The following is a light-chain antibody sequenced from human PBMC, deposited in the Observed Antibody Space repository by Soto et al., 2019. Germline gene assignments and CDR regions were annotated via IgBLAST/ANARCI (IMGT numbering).Light chain of an antibody. CDR2: DAS. J-gene: IGKJ2*01. CDR3: QQRSNWPLMYT. V-gene: IGKV3-11*01. Sequence: EIVLTQSPATLSLSPGETATLSCRASQSVSSSLAWYQQKPGQAPRLLLYDASHRATGIPARFSGSGCGTDFPLTISSLEPEDFAVYYCQQRSNWPLMYTFGQGTKLEIK. CDR1: QSVSSS.